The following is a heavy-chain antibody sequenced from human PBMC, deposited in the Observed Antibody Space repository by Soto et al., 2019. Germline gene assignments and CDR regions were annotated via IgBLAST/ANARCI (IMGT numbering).Heavy chain of an antibody. CDR3: ARQLTQWLVRPNGWFDP. D-gene: IGHD6-19*01. Sequence: SETLSLTCTVSGGSISSSSYYWGWIRQPPGKGLEWIGSIYYSGSTYYNPSLKSRVTISVDTSKNQFSLKLSSVTAADTAVYYCARQLTQWLVRPNGWFDPWGQGTLVTVSS. J-gene: IGHJ5*02. CDR1: GGSISSSSYY. CDR2: IYYSGST. V-gene: IGHV4-39*01.